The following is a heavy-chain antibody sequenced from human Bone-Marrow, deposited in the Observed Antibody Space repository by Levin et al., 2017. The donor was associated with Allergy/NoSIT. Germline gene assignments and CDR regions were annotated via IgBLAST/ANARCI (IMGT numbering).Heavy chain of an antibody. D-gene: IGHD3-22*01. CDR2: IHPGDSHT. V-gene: IGHV5-51*01. CDR3: ARGHSSGLGAFDI. CDR1: GYSFTSYW. J-gene: IGHJ3*02. Sequence: GESLKISCKGSGYSFTSYWIGWVRQMPGKGLEWMGIIHPGDSHTRYSPSFQGQVTISVDKSISTAYLQWSSLKASDTAMYYCARGHSSGLGAFDIWGQGTMVTVSS.